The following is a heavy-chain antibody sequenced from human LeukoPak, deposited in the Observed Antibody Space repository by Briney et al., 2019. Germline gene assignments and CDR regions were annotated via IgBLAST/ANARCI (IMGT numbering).Heavy chain of an antibody. CDR3: ARDRYSELGGSYMNY. D-gene: IGHD1-26*01. Sequence: SVKVSCKASGGTFSSYAISWVRQAPGQGLEWMGGIIPIFGTANYAQKFQGRVTITADESTSTAYMELSSLGSEDTAVYYCARDRYSELGGSYMNYWGQGTLVTVSS. CDR2: IIPIFGTA. J-gene: IGHJ4*02. V-gene: IGHV1-69*13. CDR1: GGTFSSYA.